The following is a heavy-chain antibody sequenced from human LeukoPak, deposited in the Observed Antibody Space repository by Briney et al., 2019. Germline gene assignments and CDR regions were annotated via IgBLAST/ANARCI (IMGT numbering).Heavy chain of an antibody. D-gene: IGHD6-19*01. V-gene: IGHV3-21*01. CDR2: ISASSNFI. Sequence: PGGFLRLFCVVSGFTFSSYWMRWVRPAPGEGLGWVSSISASSNFISYADSVKGRFTISRDNAKKSLYLQMNSVRAEDTAVYYCARDPGYSSGWSDYWGQGALVTVSS. CDR3: ARDPGYSSGWSDY. CDR1: GFTFSSYW. J-gene: IGHJ4*02.